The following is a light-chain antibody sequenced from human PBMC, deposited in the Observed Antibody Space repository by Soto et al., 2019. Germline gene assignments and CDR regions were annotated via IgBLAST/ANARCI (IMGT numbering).Light chain of an antibody. Sequence: IVLTQSPGTLSLSPGERATLFCRASQSITTSQLAWYQQKPGQGPRVLIFGASNRATGIPDRFSGSGSGTDFTLTISRLEPEDFAIYYCQQYASSHRTFGRGTTXEIK. CDR2: GAS. CDR3: QQYASSHRT. CDR1: QSITTSQ. V-gene: IGKV3-20*01. J-gene: IGKJ1*01.